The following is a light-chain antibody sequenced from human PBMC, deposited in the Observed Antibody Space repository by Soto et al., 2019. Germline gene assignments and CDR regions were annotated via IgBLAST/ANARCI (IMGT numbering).Light chain of an antibody. V-gene: IGKV3D-20*01. J-gene: IGKJ4*01. Sequence: EIVLTQSPSTLSLSPRERATLSCAASQSLTPKYIAWYQLKPGLATRILIYDASSRATGISDRFSGSGSGTAFTLPISSLEPEDFAVYYCPQYGSSPSLGGGTKVDIK. CDR1: QSLTPKY. CDR3: PQYGSSPS. CDR2: DAS.